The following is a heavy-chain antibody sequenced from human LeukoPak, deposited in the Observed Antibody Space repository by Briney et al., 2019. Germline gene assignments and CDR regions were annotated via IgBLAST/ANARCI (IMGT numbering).Heavy chain of an antibody. CDR1: GGSYSGYY. CDR3: ARGRVGGIYSSGWYRYWFDP. D-gene: IGHD6-19*01. J-gene: IGHJ5*02. CDR2: INHSGST. V-gene: IGHV4-34*01. Sequence: KASETLSLTCAVYGGSYSGYYWSWIRQPPGKGLEWIGEINHSGSTNYNPSLKSRVTISVDTSKNQFSLKLSSVTAADTAVYYCARGRVGGIYSSGWYRYWFDPWGQGTLVTVSS.